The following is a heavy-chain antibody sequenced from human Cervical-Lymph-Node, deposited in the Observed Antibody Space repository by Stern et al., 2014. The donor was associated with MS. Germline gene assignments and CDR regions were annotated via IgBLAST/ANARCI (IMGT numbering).Heavy chain of an antibody. CDR3: ARTYDFWNGYEDY. V-gene: IGHV1-18*01. CDR1: GYSFTSYG. J-gene: IGHJ4*02. CDR2: ISADNGNK. Sequence: QVQLVESGAEVKKPGASVKVSCKASGYSFTSYGISWVRQAPGQGLEWMGWISADNGNKNYAQKSQGRATMTTDTSTSTVYMELRSLRSDDTAVYYCARTYDFWNGYEDYWGQGTLVTVSS. D-gene: IGHD3-3*01.